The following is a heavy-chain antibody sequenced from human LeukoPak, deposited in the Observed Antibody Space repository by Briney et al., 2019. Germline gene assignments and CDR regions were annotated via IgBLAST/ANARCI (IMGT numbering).Heavy chain of an antibody. V-gene: IGHV3-48*02. J-gene: IGHJ4*02. Sequence: GGSLRLSCAASGFTFSSYSMSWVRQAPGKGLEWVSYISSSSSTIYYADSVKGRFTISIDNAKNSLYLQMNSLRDEATAVYSGARDGDLGDYVWGSYRYTGFRNFDYWGQGTLVTVSS. CDR3: ARDGDLGDYVWGSYRYTGFRNFDY. CDR2: ISSSSSTI. D-gene: IGHD3-16*02. CDR1: GFTFSSYS.